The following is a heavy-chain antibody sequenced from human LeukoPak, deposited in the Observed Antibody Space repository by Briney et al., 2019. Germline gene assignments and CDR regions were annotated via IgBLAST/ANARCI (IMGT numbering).Heavy chain of an antibody. D-gene: IGHD3-22*01. CDR2: IYPGDSDT. CDR1: GYSFTSYW. CDR3: AREGYDSSGYYWDAFDI. Sequence: GESLKISCKGSGYSFTSYWIGWVRQLPGKGLVWMGIIYPGDSDTRYSPSFQGQVTISADKSISTAYLQWSSLKASDTAMYYCAREGYDSSGYYWDAFDIWGQGTMVTVSS. V-gene: IGHV5-51*01. J-gene: IGHJ3*02.